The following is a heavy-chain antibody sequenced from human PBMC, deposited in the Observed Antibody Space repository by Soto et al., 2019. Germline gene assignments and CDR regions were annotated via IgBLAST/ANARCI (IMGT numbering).Heavy chain of an antibody. CDR1: GFTFSSYW. J-gene: IGHJ3*02. CDR2: INSDGIST. CDR3: ARRAGATMEDAFDI. Sequence: GGSLRLSCAASGFTFSSYWMHWVRQAPGKGLVWVSRINSDGISTSYAESVKGRFTISRDNAKNTLYLQMNSLRAEDTAVYYCARRAGATMEDAFDIWGQGTMVTVSS. V-gene: IGHV3-74*01. D-gene: IGHD1-26*01.